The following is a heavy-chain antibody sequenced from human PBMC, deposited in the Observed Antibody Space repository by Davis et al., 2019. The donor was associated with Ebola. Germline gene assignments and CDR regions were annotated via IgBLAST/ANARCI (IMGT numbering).Heavy chain of an antibody. CDR2: INVGGTTT. CDR3: ATGGHYGMGV. CDR1: GYSFRDHW. V-gene: IGHV3-74*01. Sequence: GESLKISCVVSGYSFRDHWMHWVRQAPGKGLEWVSAINVGGTTTAYADSVEGRFTISRDNTKYTLYLEMKSLRADDTAVYYCATGGHYGMGVWGQGTTVTVSS. J-gene: IGHJ6*02.